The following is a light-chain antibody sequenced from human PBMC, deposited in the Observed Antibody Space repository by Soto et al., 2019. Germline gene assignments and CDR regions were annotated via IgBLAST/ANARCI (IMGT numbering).Light chain of an antibody. V-gene: IGKV3-15*01. Sequence: EIVMTQSPATLSVSPGERATLSCRASQSVSSNLAWYQQKPGQAPRLLIYGASTRATGIPARFSGSGSGTEFTLTISSLQSVDFAVYYCQQYNNWPRTFGQGT. J-gene: IGKJ1*01. CDR3: QQYNNWPRT. CDR2: GAS. CDR1: QSVSSN.